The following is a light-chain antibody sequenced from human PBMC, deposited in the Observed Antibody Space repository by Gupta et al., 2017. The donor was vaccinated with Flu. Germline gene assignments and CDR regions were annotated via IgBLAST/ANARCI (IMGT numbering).Light chain of an antibody. CDR3: MEATQFPSLT. Sequence: CKSSQSLAQSDGNASLTWLQQRPGQPPRLIIYKISNRFSGVPDRFSGSGGGTEFTLRISSVEADDVGVYYCMEATQFPSLTFGGGTKVEI. CDR1: QSLAQSDGNAS. J-gene: IGKJ4*01. CDR2: KIS. V-gene: IGKV2-24*01.